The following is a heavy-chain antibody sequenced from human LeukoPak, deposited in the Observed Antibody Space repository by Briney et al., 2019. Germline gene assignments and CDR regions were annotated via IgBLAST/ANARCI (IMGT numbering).Heavy chain of an antibody. CDR1: GGTSSSYA. CDR3: ARGTPPHYYGDLDY. V-gene: IGHV1-69*06. D-gene: IGHD4-17*01. CDR2: IIPIFGTA. J-gene: IGHJ4*02. Sequence: GASVKVSCKASGGTSSSYAISWVRQAPGQGLEWMGGIIPIFGTANYAQKFQGRVTITADKSTSTAYMELSSLRSEDTAVYYCARGTPPHYYGDLDYWGQGTLVTVSS.